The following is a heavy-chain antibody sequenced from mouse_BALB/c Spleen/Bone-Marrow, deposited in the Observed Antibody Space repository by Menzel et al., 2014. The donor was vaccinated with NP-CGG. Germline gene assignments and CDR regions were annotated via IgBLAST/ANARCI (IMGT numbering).Heavy chain of an antibody. V-gene: IGHV5-6-3*01. CDR1: GFTFSSYG. Sequence: DVMLVESGGGLVQPGGSLKLSCAASGFTFSSYGMSWVRQTPDKRLELVATINSNGGSTYYPDSVKGRFTISRDNAKNTLYLQMSSLKSEDTAMYYCARDPYYCRSYDYWGQGTTLTVSS. CDR3: ARDPYYCRSYDY. D-gene: IGHD1-1*01. CDR2: INSNGGST. J-gene: IGHJ2*01.